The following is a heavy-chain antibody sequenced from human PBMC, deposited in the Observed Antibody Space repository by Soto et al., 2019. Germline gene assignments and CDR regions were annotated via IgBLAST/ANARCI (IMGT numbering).Heavy chain of an antibody. CDR3: ARGRYGDY. Sequence: QVHLVQSGAEVKKPGASVKVSCKASGYTFTSYGITWVRQAPGQGLEWMGWISAHNGNTDYPQKLQGRVIVTSDTSTSTAYMELRSLRSDDTAVYYCARGRYGDYWGQGALVTVSS. CDR1: GYTFTSYG. D-gene: IGHD1-1*01. V-gene: IGHV1-18*01. J-gene: IGHJ4*02. CDR2: ISAHNGNT.